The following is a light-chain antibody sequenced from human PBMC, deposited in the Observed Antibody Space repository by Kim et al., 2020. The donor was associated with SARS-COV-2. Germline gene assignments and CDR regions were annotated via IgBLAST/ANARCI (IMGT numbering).Light chain of an antibody. CDR1: QSISSW. J-gene: IGKJ1*01. CDR3: QQYNSYSGT. Sequence: ASVGDRVTITCRASQSISSWLAWYQHKPGKAPKLLIYDASSLESGVPSRFSGSGSGTEFTLTISSLQPDDFATYYCQQYNSYSGTFGQGTKVDIK. CDR2: DAS. V-gene: IGKV1-5*01.